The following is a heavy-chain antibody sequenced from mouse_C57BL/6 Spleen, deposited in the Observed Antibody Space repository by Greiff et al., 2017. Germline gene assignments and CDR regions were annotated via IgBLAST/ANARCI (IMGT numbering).Heavy chain of an antibody. D-gene: IGHD1-1*01. J-gene: IGHJ4*01. V-gene: IGHV1-72*01. CDR2: LDPNRGGT. Sequence: QVQLQQPGAELVKPGASVKLSCKASGYTFTSYWMHWVKQRPGRGLEWIGRLDPNRGGTKYNEKFKSKATLTVDKPSSTAYMQLSSLTSEDSAVYYCARYYGSSSHAMDYWGQGTSVTVSS. CDR3: ARYYGSSSHAMDY. CDR1: GYTFTSYW.